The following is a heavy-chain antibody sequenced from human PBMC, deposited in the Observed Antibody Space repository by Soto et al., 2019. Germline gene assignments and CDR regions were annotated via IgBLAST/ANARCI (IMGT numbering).Heavy chain of an antibody. CDR1: GFTFSSYA. CDR3: ARDPLWGTAMVLWYFDL. CDR2: ISYDGSNK. D-gene: IGHD5-18*01. V-gene: IGHV3-30-3*01. J-gene: IGHJ2*01. Sequence: QVQLVESGGGVVQPGRSLRLSCAASGFTFSSYAMHWVRQAPGKGLEWVAVISYDGSNKYYADSVKGRFTISRDNSKKTLYLQMNSLRAEDTAEYYCARDPLWGTAMVLWYFDLWGRGTLVTVSS.